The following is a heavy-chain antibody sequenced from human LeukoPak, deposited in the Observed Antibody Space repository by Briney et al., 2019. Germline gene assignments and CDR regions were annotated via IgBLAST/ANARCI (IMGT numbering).Heavy chain of an antibody. J-gene: IGHJ4*02. Sequence: PAGGSLRLSCAASGFTFSSYAMSWVRRAPGKGLEWVSAISGSGGDTYYADSVKGRFTISRDNSKNTLYLQMNSLRAEDTAVYYCAKHFPYFDFWGQGTLVPVSS. V-gene: IGHV3-23*01. CDR3: AKHFPYFDF. CDR2: ISGSGGDT. CDR1: GFTFSSYA.